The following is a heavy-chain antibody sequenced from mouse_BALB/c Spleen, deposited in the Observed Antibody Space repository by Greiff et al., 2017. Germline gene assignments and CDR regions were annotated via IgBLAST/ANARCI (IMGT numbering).Heavy chain of an antibody. D-gene: IGHD3-2*02. CDR1: GYTFTSYW. CDR3: TRRQAYYFDY. Sequence: QVQLQQPGAELVRPGASVKLSCKASGYTFTSYWINWVKQRPGQGLEWIGNIYPSDSYTNYNQKFKDKATLTVDKSSSTAYMQLSSPTSEDSAVYYCTRRQAYYFDYWGQGTTLTVSS. J-gene: IGHJ2*01. V-gene: IGHV1-69*02. CDR2: IYPSDSYT.